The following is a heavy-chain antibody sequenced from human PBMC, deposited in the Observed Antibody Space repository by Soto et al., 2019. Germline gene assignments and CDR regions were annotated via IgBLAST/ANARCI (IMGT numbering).Heavy chain of an antibody. CDR1: GGSISSYY. J-gene: IGHJ6*02. D-gene: IGHD2-2*01. V-gene: IGHV4-4*07. CDR3: ARVVPVYGINYYYYGMDV. CDR2: IYTSGST. Sequence: SETLSLTCAVSGGSISSYYWSWIRQPAGKGLEWIGRIYTSGSTNYNPSLKSRVTMSVDTSKNQFSLKLSSVTAADTAVYHCARVVPVYGINYYYYGMDVWGQGPTVTVSS.